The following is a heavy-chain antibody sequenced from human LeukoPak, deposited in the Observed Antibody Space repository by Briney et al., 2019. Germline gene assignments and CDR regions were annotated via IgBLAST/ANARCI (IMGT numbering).Heavy chain of an antibody. CDR1: GFTLSSYA. J-gene: IGHJ6*03. CDR3: AKGMYSSGRYYYYYMDV. V-gene: IGHV3-23*01. D-gene: IGHD6-19*01. Sequence: GGSLRLSCAASGFTLSSYAMSWVRQAPGKGLEWVSATSSSDAGTYYADSVRGRFTISRDNSKNTLYLQMNSLRAEDTAVYYCAKGMYSSGRYYYYYMDVWGKGTTVTVSS. CDR2: TSSSDAGT.